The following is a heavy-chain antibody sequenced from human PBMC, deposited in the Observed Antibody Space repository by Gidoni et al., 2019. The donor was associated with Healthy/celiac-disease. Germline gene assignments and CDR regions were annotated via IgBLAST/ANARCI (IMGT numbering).Heavy chain of an antibody. CDR2: ISGSGGST. CDR1: GFTFSSYA. D-gene: IGHD3-10*01. CDR3: AKIESMVRGILKDFDY. J-gene: IGHJ4*02. Sequence: EVQLLESGGGLVQPGGSLRLSCAASGFTFSSYAMSWVRQAPGKGLEWVSAISGSGGSTYYADSVKGRFTISRDNSKNTLYLQMNSLRAEDTAVYYCAKIESMVRGILKDFDYWGQGTLVTVSS. V-gene: IGHV3-23*01.